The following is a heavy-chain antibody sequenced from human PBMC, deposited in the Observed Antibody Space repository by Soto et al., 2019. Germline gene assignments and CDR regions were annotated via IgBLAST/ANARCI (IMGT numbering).Heavy chain of an antibody. CDR3: ARDLGYSSSWYVDY. CDR1: GFTFSSYS. J-gene: IGHJ4*02. CDR2: ISSSSSYI. V-gene: IGHV3-21*01. Sequence: EVQLVESGGGLVKPGGSPRLPCAASGFTFSSYSMKWVRQAPGKGLEWVSSISSSSSYIYYADSVKGRFTISRDNAKNSLYLQMNSLRAEDTAVYYCARDLGYSSSWYVDYWGQGTLVTVSS. D-gene: IGHD6-13*01.